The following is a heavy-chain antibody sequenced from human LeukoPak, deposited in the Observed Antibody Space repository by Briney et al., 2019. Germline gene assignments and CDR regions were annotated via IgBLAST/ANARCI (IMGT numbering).Heavy chain of an antibody. Sequence: ASVKVSCKASGYTFTSYGISWVRQAPGQGLEWMGWINPNSGGTNYAQKFQGRVTMTRDTSISTAYMELSRLRSDDTAVYYCARVSDFWSGYFYGMDVWGQGTTVTVSS. CDR2: INPNSGGT. D-gene: IGHD3-3*01. CDR1: GYTFTSYG. CDR3: ARVSDFWSGYFYGMDV. V-gene: IGHV1-2*02. J-gene: IGHJ6*02.